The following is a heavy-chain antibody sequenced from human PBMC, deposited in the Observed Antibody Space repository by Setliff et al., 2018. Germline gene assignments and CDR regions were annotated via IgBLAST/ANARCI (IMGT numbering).Heavy chain of an antibody. CDR1: DGSLYSGNYY. J-gene: IGHJ4*02. CDR2: IYYSGST. Sequence: SETLSLTCTVSDGSLYSGNYYWSWIRQSPGKGLEWIGYIYYSGSTSYNPSLKSRVSISVDTSKNQFSLRLTSVTAADTAVYYCAREYYYARSRNFDYWGQGTLVTVSS. CDR3: AREYYYARSRNFDY. D-gene: IGHD3-22*01. V-gene: IGHV4-61*01.